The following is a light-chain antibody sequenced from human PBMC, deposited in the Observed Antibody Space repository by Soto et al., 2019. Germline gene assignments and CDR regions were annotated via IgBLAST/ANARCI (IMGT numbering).Light chain of an antibody. J-gene: IGKJ2*01. CDR2: TAS. CDR3: QQSFITPPT. V-gene: IGKV1-39*01. CDR1: QNINNF. Sequence: DIQMTQSPSSLSASVGDRVTITCRAGQNINNFLNWYQQRPGKAPKLLIYTASNLQTGVPSRFGGSGSGTDFTLTITGLRPDDFATYYCQQSFITPPTCGQGTKLEI.